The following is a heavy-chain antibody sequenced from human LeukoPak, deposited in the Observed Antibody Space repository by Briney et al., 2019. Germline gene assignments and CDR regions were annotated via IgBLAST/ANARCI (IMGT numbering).Heavy chain of an antibody. CDR1: GGTFSSYA. Sequence: ASVKVSCKASGGTFSSYAISWVRQAPGQGLEWMGGIIPIFGTANYAQKFQGRVTITADESTSTAYMELSSLRSEDTAVYYCARSHKICSSTSCYVGLGYWGQGTLVTVSS. J-gene: IGHJ4*02. CDR2: IIPIFGTA. CDR3: ARSHKICSSTSCYVGLGY. V-gene: IGHV1-69*13. D-gene: IGHD2-2*01.